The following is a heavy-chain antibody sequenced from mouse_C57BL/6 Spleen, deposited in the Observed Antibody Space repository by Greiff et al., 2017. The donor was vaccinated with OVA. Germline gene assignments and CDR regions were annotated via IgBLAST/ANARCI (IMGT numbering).Heavy chain of an antibody. D-gene: IGHD2-1*01. J-gene: IGHJ3*01. CDR1: GFNIKDYY. CDR2: IDPEDGDT. Sequence: EVQLQQSGAELVRPGASVKLSCTASGFNIKDYYMHWVKQRPEQGLEWIGRIDPEDGDTEYAPKFQGKATMTADTSSNTAYLQLSSLTSEDTAVYYCTFYYGNYEAWFAYWGQGTLVTVSA. V-gene: IGHV14-1*01. CDR3: TFYYGNYEAWFAY.